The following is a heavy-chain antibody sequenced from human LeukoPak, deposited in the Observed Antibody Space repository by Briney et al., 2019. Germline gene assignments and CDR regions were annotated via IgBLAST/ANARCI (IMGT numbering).Heavy chain of an antibody. CDR2: ISSSSSFI. CDR3: AKCRPIAARPHYFDY. J-gene: IGHJ4*02. D-gene: IGHD6-6*01. CDR1: GFTFSRYS. V-gene: IGHV3-21*04. Sequence: GGSLRLSCAASGFTFSRYSMNWVRQAPGKGLEWVSSISSSSSFIYYADSVKGRFTISRDNSKNTLYLQMNSLRAEDTAVYYCAKCRPIAARPHYFDYWGQGTLVTVSS.